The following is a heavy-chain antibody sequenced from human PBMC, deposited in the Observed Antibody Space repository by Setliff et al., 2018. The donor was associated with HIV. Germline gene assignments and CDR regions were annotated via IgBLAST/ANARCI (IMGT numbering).Heavy chain of an antibody. CDR3: ASEAGASSGWFGY. D-gene: IGHD6-19*01. CDR1: GFTFSSYS. V-gene: IGHV3-21*03. J-gene: IGHJ5*01. Sequence: GSLRLSCAASGFTFSSYSMNWVRQAPGKGLEWVSSISSSSSYIYYADSVKGRFTISRDNAKNSLYLQMNSLRAEDTAVYYCASEAGASSGWFGYWGQGTLVTVSS. CDR2: ISSSSSYI.